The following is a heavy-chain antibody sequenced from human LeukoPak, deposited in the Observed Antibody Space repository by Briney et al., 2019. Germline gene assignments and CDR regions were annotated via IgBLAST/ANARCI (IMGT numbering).Heavy chain of an antibody. Sequence: PSETLSLTCAASGDSISTSTWWNWVRQPPGKGLEWIGEIYHSGSTNRNPSLKSRVTISVDKTKNQFSLKLSSVTAADTAMYYCARGHNENNYKSTIDVWGQGTMVTVSS. CDR2: IYHSGST. CDR3: ARGHNENNYKSTIDV. CDR1: GDSISTSTW. J-gene: IGHJ3*01. V-gene: IGHV4-4*02. D-gene: IGHD1/OR15-1a*01.